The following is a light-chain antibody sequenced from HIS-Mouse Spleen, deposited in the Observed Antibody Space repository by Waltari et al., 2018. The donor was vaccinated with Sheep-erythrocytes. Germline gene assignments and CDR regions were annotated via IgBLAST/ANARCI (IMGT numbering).Light chain of an antibody. V-gene: IGLV2-11*01. CDR3: CSYAGSYTFWV. CDR2: DVS. Sequence: QSALTQPRSVSGSPGQSVTLSCTGTSSDVGCYNYFPRYQQHPGKAPKLLIYDVSKRPSGVPDRFSGSKSGNTASLTISGLQAEDEADYYCCSYAGSYTFWVFGGGTKLTVL. CDR1: SSDVGCYNY. J-gene: IGLJ3*02.